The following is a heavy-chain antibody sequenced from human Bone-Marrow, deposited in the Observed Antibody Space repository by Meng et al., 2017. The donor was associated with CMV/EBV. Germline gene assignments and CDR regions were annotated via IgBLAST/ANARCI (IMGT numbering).Heavy chain of an antibody. J-gene: IGHJ6*02. D-gene: IGHD6-13*01. Sequence: GSLRLSCAVSGGSISSSNWWSWVRQPPGKGLEWIGEIYHSGSTNYNPSLKSRVTISVDTSKNQFSLKLSSVTAADTAVYYCARGNSSSWYFPPYYYYGMDVWGQGTTVTVSS. CDR1: GGSISSSNW. CDR2: IYHSGST. V-gene: IGHV4-4*02. CDR3: ARGNSSSWYFPPYYYYGMDV.